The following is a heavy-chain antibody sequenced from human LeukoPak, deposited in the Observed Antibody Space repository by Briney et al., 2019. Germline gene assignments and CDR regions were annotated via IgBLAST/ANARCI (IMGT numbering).Heavy chain of an antibody. CDR2: LYPGDSDT. V-gene: IGHV5-51*01. J-gene: IGHJ4*02. CDR1: GYSFTNYW. CDR3: ARHEESSGGVFDY. Sequence: GASLKISCKGSGYSFTNYWIAWVRQMPGKGLEWMGILYPGDSDTRYSPPFQGQVTISADKSISTAYLQWSSLKASDTAMYYCARHEESSGGVFDYWGQGTLVTVSS. D-gene: IGHD3-10*01.